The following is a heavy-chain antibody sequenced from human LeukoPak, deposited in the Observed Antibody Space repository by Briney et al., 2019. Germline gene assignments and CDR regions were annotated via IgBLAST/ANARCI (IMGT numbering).Heavy chain of an antibody. D-gene: IGHD3-10*01. CDR3: ARPRYGSGSLDS. CDR1: GVSFCGHY. J-gene: IGHJ4*02. V-gene: IGHV4-34*01. Sequence: PSETLSLTSALYGVSFCGHYSTWIRHPPGMGLEWIGEINHSGSTTYNPSLNTRVTISVDTSKNQISLKLSSVTAADTAVYYCARPRYGSGSLDSWGQGTLVTVSS. CDR2: INHSGST.